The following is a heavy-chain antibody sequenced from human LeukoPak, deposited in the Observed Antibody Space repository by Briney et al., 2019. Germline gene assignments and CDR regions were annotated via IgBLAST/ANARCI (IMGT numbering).Heavy chain of an antibody. D-gene: IGHD6-19*01. CDR1: GYTFTSYG. Sequence: RASVKVSCKASGYTFTSYGISWVRQAPGQGLEWMGWISAYNGNTNYAQKLQGRVTMTTDTSTSTAYMELRSLRSDDTAVSYCARVSWDIAVAGDVDYWGQGTLVTVSS. CDR3: ARVSWDIAVAGDVDY. CDR2: ISAYNGNT. V-gene: IGHV1-18*01. J-gene: IGHJ4*02.